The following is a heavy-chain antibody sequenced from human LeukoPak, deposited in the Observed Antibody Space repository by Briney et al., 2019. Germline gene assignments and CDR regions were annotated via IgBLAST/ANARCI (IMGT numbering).Heavy chain of an antibody. CDR2: ISGSSDCDT. D-gene: IGHD3-10*01. V-gene: IGHV3-11*05. J-gene: IGHJ4*02. Sequence: GGSLRLSCAASGLIFSDHYMSWIRQAPGKGLEWVSYISGSSDCDTYYADSVKGRFTISRDIAKNSLFLQMNSLRGEDTAVYYCARVGFGDFLPAYWGQGTLVTV. CDR1: GLIFSDHY. CDR3: ARVGFGDFLPAY.